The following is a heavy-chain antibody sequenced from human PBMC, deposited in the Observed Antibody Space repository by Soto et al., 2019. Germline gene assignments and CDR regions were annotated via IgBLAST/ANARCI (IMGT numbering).Heavy chain of an antibody. CDR1: GLSITDSEMG. J-gene: IGHJ5*02. V-gene: IGHV2-26*01. D-gene: IGHD6-19*01. CDR3: ARRHLAVAVSPWFDP. CDR2: IDSSGEK. Sequence: QVTLKESEPVLVNPTETLTLRCTVSGLSITDSEMGVSWIRQPPGQPLEWLAHIDSSGEKSYRTFLKSRLAISKDTSKSQIVLTMTNMDPADTATYYCARRHLAVAVSPWFDPWGQGIPVTVSS.